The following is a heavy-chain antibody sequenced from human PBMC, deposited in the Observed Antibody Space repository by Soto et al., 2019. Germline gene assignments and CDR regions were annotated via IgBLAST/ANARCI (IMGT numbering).Heavy chain of an antibody. Sequence: SETLSLTCTVSCGSISSYYWSWIRQPPGKGLEWIGYIYYSGSTNYNPSLKSRVTISVDTSKNQFSLKLSSVTAADTAVYYCARASPYSGYDFWSDYYYMDVWGKGTTVTVSS. CDR1: CGSISSYY. V-gene: IGHV4-59*08. CDR3: ARASPYSGYDFWSDYYYMDV. D-gene: IGHD5-12*01. CDR2: IYYSGST. J-gene: IGHJ6*03.